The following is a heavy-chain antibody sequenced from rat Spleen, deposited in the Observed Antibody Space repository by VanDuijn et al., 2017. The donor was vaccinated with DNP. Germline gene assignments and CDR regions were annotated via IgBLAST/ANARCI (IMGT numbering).Heavy chain of an antibody. CDR2: ISYDGSGT. Sequence: EVQLVESGGGLVQPGRSLKLSCAASGFSFSDYYMAWVRQAPRKGLEWVASISYDGSGTFYRDSVKGRFTISRDNTKTTLYLQLDSLRSEDTATYYCARLGYISYISSYGYNYFDYWGQGVMVTVSS. D-gene: IGHD1-2*01. J-gene: IGHJ2*01. CDR3: ARLGYISYISSYGYNYFDY. V-gene: IGHV5-7*01. CDR1: GFSFSDYY.